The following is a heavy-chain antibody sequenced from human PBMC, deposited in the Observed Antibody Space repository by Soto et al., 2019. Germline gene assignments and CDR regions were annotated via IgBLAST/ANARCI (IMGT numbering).Heavy chain of an antibody. CDR3: AKGRAAHPPNEYFQH. D-gene: IGHD6-6*01. CDR1: GFTFSSYG. J-gene: IGHJ1*01. Sequence: QVQLVESGGGVVQPGRSLRLSCAASGFTFSSYGMHWVRQAPGKGLEWVAVISYDGSNKYYADSVKGRFTISRDNSKNPLYLKMNSLRAEDPAVYYCAKGRAAHPPNEYFQHWGQGTLVTVSS. CDR2: ISYDGSNK. V-gene: IGHV3-30*18.